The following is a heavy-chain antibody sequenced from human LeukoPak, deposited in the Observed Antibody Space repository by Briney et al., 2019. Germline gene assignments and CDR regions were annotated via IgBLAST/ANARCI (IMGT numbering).Heavy chain of an antibody. J-gene: IGHJ4*02. V-gene: IGHV3-48*04. CDR1: GFTLSSYS. CDR2: ISSTSRTK. CDR3: ARDPNYAGSGLYFDF. D-gene: IGHD3-10*01. Sequence: GGSLKLSCVGSGFTLSSYSMNWVRQAPGKGLEWVSYISSTSRTKYYTESVRGRFTISRDNAKNSLDLQMNDLRADDTAMYYCARDPNYAGSGLYFDFWGQGALVTVSS.